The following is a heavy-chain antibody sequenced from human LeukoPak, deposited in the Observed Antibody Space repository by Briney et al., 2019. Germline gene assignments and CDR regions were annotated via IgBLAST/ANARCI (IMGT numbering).Heavy chain of an antibody. CDR1: GFTFSSYA. Sequence: GGSLRLSRAASGFTFSSYAMSWVRQAPGKGLEWVSAISGSGGSTYYADSAKGRFTISRDNSKNTLYLQMNSLRAEDTAVYYCAKDPLYCGGDCYSAWGGREYFDYWGQGTLVTVSS. D-gene: IGHD2-21*02. J-gene: IGHJ4*02. CDR2: ISGSGGST. CDR3: AKDPLYCGGDCYSAWGGREYFDY. V-gene: IGHV3-23*01.